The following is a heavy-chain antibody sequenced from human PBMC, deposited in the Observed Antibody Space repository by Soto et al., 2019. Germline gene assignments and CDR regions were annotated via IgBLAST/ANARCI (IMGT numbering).Heavy chain of an antibody. V-gene: IGHV1-58*01. CDR2: IVVGSGNT. J-gene: IGHJ4*02. D-gene: IGHD6-13*01. CDR1: GFTFTSSA. CDR3: AALPGIAAAGTGYYFYY. Sequence: QMQLVQSGPEVKKPGTSVKVSCKASGFTFTSSAVQWVRQARGQRLEWIGWIVVGSGNTNYAQKFQERVPITRDQSTSTAYMELSSLRSEDTAVYYCAALPGIAAAGTGYYFYYWGQGTLVTVSS.